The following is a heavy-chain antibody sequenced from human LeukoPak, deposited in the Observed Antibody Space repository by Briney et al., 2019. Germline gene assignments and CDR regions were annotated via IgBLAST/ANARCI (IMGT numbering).Heavy chain of an antibody. CDR3: AREERSIAARRNWFDP. CDR2: IYYSGST. CDR1: GGSISSYY. Sequence: PSETLSLTCTVSGGSISSYYWSWIRQPPGKGLEWIGYIYYSGSTNYNPSLKSRVTISVDTSKNQFSLKLSSVTAADTAVYYCAREERSIAARRNWFDPWGQGTLVTVSS. V-gene: IGHV4-59*01. D-gene: IGHD6-6*01. J-gene: IGHJ5*02.